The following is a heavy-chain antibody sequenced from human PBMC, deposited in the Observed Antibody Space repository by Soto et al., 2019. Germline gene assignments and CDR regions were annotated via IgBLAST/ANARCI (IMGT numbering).Heavy chain of an antibody. CDR3: ARGGYYDSSGARNYHYYGMNV. CDR1: GYTFSSYA. J-gene: IGHJ6*02. CDR2: ISPYSDET. D-gene: IGHD3-22*01. Sequence: VASVKVSCKATGYTFSSYAISWVRQAPGQGLEWLGWISPYSDETQYAQKTQGRVFMTIDRSARTAYLDLRSLRSDDTAVYYCARGGYYDSSGARNYHYYGMNVWGQGTTVTVSS. V-gene: IGHV1-18*01.